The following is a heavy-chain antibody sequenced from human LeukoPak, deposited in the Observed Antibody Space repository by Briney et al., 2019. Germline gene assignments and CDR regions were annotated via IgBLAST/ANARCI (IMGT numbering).Heavy chain of an antibody. Sequence: SEALSLTCAVSGYSISSGYYWGWIRQPPGKGLEWIGSIYHSGSTYYNPSLKSRVTISVDTSKNQFSLKLSSVTAADTAVYYCARGHSSGWYDAFDIWGQGTMVTVSS. CDR3: ARGHSSGWYDAFDI. D-gene: IGHD6-19*01. J-gene: IGHJ3*02. CDR2: IYHSGST. CDR1: GYSISSGYY. V-gene: IGHV4-38-2*01.